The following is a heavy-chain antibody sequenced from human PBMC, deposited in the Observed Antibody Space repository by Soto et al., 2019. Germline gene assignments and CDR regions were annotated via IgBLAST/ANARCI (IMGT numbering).Heavy chain of an antibody. CDR1: GLTFSAAG. CDR2: IANDGRSE. J-gene: IGHJ4*02. V-gene: IGHV3-30*18. CDR3: AKDKGRIAIDY. Sequence: QVQLVESGGGVVQPGRSLRLSCAASGLTFSAAGMHWVRQAPGKGLEWVAVIANDGRSESYADSVKGRFTISRDNSQNRLYRQMNGLRAEDTAVYYCAKDKGRIAIDYWGQGTLVSVSS.